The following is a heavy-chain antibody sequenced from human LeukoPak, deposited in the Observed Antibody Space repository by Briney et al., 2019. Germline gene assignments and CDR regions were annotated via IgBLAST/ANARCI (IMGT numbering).Heavy chain of an antibody. D-gene: IGHD6-13*01. J-gene: IGHJ4*02. CDR3: ARYLIAADY. V-gene: IGHV3-48*03. CDR1: GFTLRIYE. CDR2: ISSGGSTI. Sequence: PGGSLRLSCAASGFTLRIYEMNWVRQAPGKGLEWVSYISSGGSTIYYADSVKGRFTISRDNAKNSLYLEMNSLRAEDTAVYYCARYLIAADYWGQGTLVTVSS.